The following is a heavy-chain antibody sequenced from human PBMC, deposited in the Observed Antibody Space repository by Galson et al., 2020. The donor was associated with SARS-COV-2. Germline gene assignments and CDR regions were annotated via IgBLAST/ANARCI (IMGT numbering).Heavy chain of an antibody. CDR1: GYSFSSHW. Sequence: HGESLKISCKASGYSFSSHWISWVRQMPGKGLEWMANIYPGDTDTRYSRAFQGQVTISADKSISTSYLQWSSLKASDTAMYFCSRRTMTAITHFDYWGQGTLVTVCS. D-gene: IGHD4-4*01. CDR2: IYPGDTDT. V-gene: IGHV5-51*01. CDR3: SRRTMTAITHFDY. J-gene: IGHJ4*02.